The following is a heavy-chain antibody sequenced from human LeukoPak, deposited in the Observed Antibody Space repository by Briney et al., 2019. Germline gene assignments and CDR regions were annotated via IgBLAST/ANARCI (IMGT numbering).Heavy chain of an antibody. D-gene: IGHD3-3*01. Sequence: TSETLSLTCTVSGYSISSGYYWGWIRQPPGKGLEWIGSIYHSGSTYYNPSLKSRVTISVDTSKNQFSLRLSSVTATDTAVYYCAREWRYDFWSGYYRGFYYFDYWGQGTLVTVSS. CDR1: GYSISSGYY. V-gene: IGHV4-38-2*02. J-gene: IGHJ4*02. CDR3: AREWRYDFWSGYYRGFYYFDY. CDR2: IYHSGST.